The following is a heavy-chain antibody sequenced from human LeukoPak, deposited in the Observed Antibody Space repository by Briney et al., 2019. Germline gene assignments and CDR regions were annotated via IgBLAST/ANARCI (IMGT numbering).Heavy chain of an antibody. Sequence: GGSLRLSCAASGFTFSSYSMNWVRQAPGKGLEWVSSISSSSSYIYYADSVKGRFTISRDNAKNSLYLQMNSLRAEDTAVYYCARPYGSGSLYYFDYWGQGTLVTVSS. CDR1: GFTFSSYS. J-gene: IGHJ4*02. CDR2: ISSSSSYI. V-gene: IGHV3-21*01. D-gene: IGHD3-10*01. CDR3: ARPYGSGSLYYFDY.